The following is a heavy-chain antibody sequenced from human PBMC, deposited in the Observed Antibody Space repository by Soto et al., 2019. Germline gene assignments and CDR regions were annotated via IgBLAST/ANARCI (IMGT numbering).Heavy chain of an antibody. V-gene: IGHV3-7*04. CDR3: ARVKADCGGDPCSQYRNFDD. Sequence: EVQLVESGGALVQPGGSLRLSCAASGFTFSTYWMTWVRQAPGKGLEWVANIKEDGSETYYVDSLKGRFTISRDNAKNSLYLQMNSLRVEDTAVYYCARVKADCGGDPCSQYRNFDDWGQGTLVTVSP. CDR2: IKEDGSET. CDR1: GFTFSTYW. D-gene: IGHD2-21*01. J-gene: IGHJ4*02.